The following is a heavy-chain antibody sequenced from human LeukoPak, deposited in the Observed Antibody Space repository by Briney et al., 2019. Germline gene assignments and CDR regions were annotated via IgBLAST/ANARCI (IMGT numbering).Heavy chain of an antibody. CDR1: GFTFDDYA. D-gene: IGHD3-10*01. Sequence: PGRSLRLSCAASGFTFDDYAMHWVRQAPGKGLEWVSGISWNSGSIGYADSVKGRFTISRDNAKNSLYLQMNSLRAEDTALYYCAKAVTMVRGVTLDYWGQGTLVTVSS. V-gene: IGHV3-9*01. J-gene: IGHJ4*02. CDR2: ISWNSGSI. CDR3: AKAVTMVRGVTLDY.